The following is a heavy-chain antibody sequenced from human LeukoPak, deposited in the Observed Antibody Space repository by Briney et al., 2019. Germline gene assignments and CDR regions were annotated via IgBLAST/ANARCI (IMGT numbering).Heavy chain of an antibody. CDR3: ARVAYGALPDY. CDR2: ISYDGSNK. Sequence: GGSLRLSCAASGFTFSSYAMHWVRQAPGKGLEWVAVISYDGSNKYYADSVKGRFTISRDNSKNTLSLQMNSLRAEDTAVYYCARVAYGALPDYWGQGTLATVSS. V-gene: IGHV3-30-3*01. D-gene: IGHD4-17*01. J-gene: IGHJ4*02. CDR1: GFTFSSYA.